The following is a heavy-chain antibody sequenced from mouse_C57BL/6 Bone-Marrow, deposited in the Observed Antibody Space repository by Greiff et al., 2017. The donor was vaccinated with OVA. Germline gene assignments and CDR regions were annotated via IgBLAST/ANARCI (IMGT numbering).Heavy chain of an antibody. J-gene: IGHJ2*01. Sequence: VQLKQSVAELVRPGASVKLSCTASGFTIKNTYMHWVKQRPEQGLEWIGRIDPANGNTKYAPKFQGKATITADTSSNTAYLQLSSLTSEDTAIYYCARNPGTYWGQGTTLTVSS. V-gene: IGHV14-3*01. D-gene: IGHD3-3*01. CDR1: GFTIKNTY. CDR2: IDPANGNT. CDR3: ARNPGTY.